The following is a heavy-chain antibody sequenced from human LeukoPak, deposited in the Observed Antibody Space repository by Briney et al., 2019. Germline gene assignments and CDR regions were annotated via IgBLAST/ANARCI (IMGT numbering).Heavy chain of an antibody. J-gene: IGHJ4*02. Sequence: SETLSLTCTVSGGSISSGGYYWRWIRQHPGKGLEWIGCIYYSGSTYYNPSLKSRVTISVDTSKNQFSLKLSSVTAADTAVYYCARLKARIAVAGTLRPYYFDYWGQGTLVIVSS. CDR1: GGSISSGGYY. CDR2: IYYSGST. V-gene: IGHV4-31*03. D-gene: IGHD6-19*01. CDR3: ARLKARIAVAGTLRPYYFDY.